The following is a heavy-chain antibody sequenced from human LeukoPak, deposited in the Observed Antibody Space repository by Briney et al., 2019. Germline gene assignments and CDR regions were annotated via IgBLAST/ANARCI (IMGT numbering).Heavy chain of an antibody. D-gene: IGHD3-16*01. CDR1: GYTLTGYY. J-gene: IGHJ4*02. Sequence: ASVKVSCKASGYTLTGYYMHWVRQAPGQGLEWMVWINPNSGGTNYAQKLQGRVTMTTDTSTNTAYMELRSLISDDTAVYYCARDGGGISDYWGQGTLVTVSS. CDR3: ARDGGGISDY. CDR2: INPNSGGT. V-gene: IGHV1-2*02.